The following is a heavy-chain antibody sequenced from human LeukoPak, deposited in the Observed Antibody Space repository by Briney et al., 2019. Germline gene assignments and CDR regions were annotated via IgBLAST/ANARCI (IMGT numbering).Heavy chain of an antibody. D-gene: IGHD3-10*01. V-gene: IGHV3-21*01. CDR1: GFTFSSYS. Sequence: PGGSLRLSCAASGFTFSSYSMNWVRQAPGKGLERVSSISSSSSYIYYADSVKGRFTISRDNAKNSLYLQMNSVRAEDTAVYYCARDQTVRGVPPYYFDYWGQGTLVTVSS. J-gene: IGHJ4*02. CDR3: ARDQTVRGVPPYYFDY. CDR2: ISSSSSYI.